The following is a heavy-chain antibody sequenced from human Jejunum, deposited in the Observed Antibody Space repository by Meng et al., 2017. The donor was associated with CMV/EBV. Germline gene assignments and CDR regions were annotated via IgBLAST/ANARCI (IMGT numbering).Heavy chain of an antibody. CDR2: VYYDGGST. CDR3: ARVPAELGSSSSSYYFDS. J-gene: IGHJ4*02. D-gene: IGHD6-13*01. Sequence: SMYFWTWIRQPTGKGLEWLGYVYYDGGSTNYNPYLKSRVTISVDSPENQFSLKLTSVTAADTAVYYCARVPAELGSSSSSYYFDSWGQGTRVTVSS. V-gene: IGHV4-59*01. CDR1: SMYF.